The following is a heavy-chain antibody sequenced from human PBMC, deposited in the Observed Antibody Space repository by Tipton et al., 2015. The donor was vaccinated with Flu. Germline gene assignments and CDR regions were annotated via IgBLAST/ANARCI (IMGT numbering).Heavy chain of an antibody. Sequence: TLSLTCAVSGDSISSDYFWGWIRQPPGKGPEWIGNIHRSGSTYYNPSLKSRVTISVDASKNQLSLRLSSVTAADTAVYYCARRSIFGVDHYYFDSWGQGTLVTVSS. J-gene: IGHJ4*02. CDR2: IHRSGST. V-gene: IGHV4-38-2*01. D-gene: IGHD3-3*01. CDR3: ARRSIFGVDHYYFDS. CDR1: GDSISSDYF.